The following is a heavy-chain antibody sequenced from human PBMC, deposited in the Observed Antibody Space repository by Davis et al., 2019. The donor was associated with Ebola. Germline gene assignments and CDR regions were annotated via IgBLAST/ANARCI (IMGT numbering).Heavy chain of an antibody. J-gene: IGHJ6*04. CDR2: IIWDGSIT. V-gene: IGHV3-43*01. Sequence: GGSLRLSCVASGFPFDDYTMHWVRQAPGKGLEWVCLIIWDGSITYCADSMKGRFTISRDNSKYSLYLQMNSLRSEDSGLYYCSKGSLFGYYGMDVWGKGTTVTVSS. CDR1: GFPFDDYT. D-gene: IGHD3-16*01. CDR3: SKGSLFGYYGMDV.